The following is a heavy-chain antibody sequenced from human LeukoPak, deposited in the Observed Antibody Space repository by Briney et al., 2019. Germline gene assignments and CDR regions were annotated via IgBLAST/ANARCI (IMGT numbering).Heavy chain of an antibody. CDR1: GFTFSSHS. CDR3: ATLEEAGDY. Sequence: GGSLRLSCAASGFTFSSHSMNWVRQAPGKGLEWVSSISSSSSYIYYADSVKGRFTISRDNAKNSLYLQMNSLRAEDTAVYYCATLEEAGDYWGQGTLVTVSS. J-gene: IGHJ4*02. D-gene: IGHD1-1*01. CDR2: ISSSSSYI. V-gene: IGHV3-21*01.